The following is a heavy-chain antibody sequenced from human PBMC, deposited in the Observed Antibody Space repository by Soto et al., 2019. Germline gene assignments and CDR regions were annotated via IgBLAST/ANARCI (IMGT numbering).Heavy chain of an antibody. CDR2: ISYDGSNK. J-gene: IGHJ4*02. V-gene: IGHV3-30-3*01. CDR1: GFTFSSYA. CDR3: ARGTAMGTRGLGY. D-gene: IGHD5-18*01. Sequence: QVQLVESGGGVVQPGRSLRLSCAASGFTFSSYAMHWVRQAPGKGLEWVAVISYDGSNKYYADSVKGRFTISRDNSKNTLDLQMNGLRAEGTAVYYCARGTAMGTRGLGYWGQGTLVTVSS.